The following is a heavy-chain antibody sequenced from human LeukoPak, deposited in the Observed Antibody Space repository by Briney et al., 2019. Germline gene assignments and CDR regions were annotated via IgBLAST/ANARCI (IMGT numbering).Heavy chain of an antibody. V-gene: IGHV1-69*05. CDR3: ASSYSNYDWFDP. CDR2: IIPIFGTA. CDR1: GGTFSSYA. J-gene: IGHJ5*02. D-gene: IGHD4-11*01. Sequence: SVKVSCKASGGTFSSYAISWVRQAPGQGLEWMGGIIPIFGTANYAQKFQGRVTITTDESTSTAYMELSSLRSEDTAVYYCASSYSNYDWFDPWGHGTLVTVSS.